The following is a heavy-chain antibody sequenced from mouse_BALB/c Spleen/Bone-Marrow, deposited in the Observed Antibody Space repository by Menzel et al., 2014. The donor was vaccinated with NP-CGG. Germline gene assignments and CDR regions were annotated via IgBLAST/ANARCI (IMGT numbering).Heavy chain of an antibody. CDR1: GYTFTDYT. CDR2: INPNNGGS. CDR3: ARGRWYY. V-gene: IGHV1-18*01. J-gene: IGHJ2*01. Sequence: EVQLQESGPELVKPGASEKISCKTSGYTFTDYTIHWAKQSHGKSLEWIGGINPNNGGSTYNQKFKGKATLTIHRSSSTAYMELRSLTSEDSAVYYCARGRWYYWGQGTTLTVSS. D-gene: IGHD2-3*01.